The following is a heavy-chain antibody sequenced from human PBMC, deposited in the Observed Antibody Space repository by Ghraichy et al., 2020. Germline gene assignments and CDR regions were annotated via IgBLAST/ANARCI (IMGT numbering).Heavy chain of an antibody. CDR3: AKERDTSGYYSFRGDYDGRDG. D-gene: IGHD3-22*01. Sequence: GGSLRLSCAASGFTFSSYGMHWVRQAPGKGLEWVAVTSYDGSNKYYGGSVQGRFTISRDNSKNTLYLQMNYLRPEDTAVYYCAKERDTSGYYSFRGDYDGRDGWGQGTTGTVSS. V-gene: IGHV3-30*18. CDR1: GFTFSSYG. J-gene: IGHJ6*02. CDR2: TSYDGSNK.